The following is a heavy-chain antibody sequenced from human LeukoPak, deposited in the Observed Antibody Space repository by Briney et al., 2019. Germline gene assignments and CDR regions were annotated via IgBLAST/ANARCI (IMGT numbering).Heavy chain of an antibody. CDR3: ARDRLDDILTGYYVY. V-gene: IGHV1-18*01. CDR1: GYTFTSYG. Sequence: ASVKVSCKASGYTFTSYGISWVRQAPGQGLEWMGWISAYNGNTNYAQKLQGRVTMTTDTSTSTAYMELRSLRSDDTAVYYCARDRLDDILTGYYVYWGQGTLVTVSS. J-gene: IGHJ4*02. CDR2: ISAYNGNT. D-gene: IGHD3-9*01.